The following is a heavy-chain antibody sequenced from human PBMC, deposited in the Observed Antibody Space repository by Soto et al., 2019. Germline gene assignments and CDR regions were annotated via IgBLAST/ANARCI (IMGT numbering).Heavy chain of an antibody. J-gene: IGHJ4*02. V-gene: IGHV3-33*01. CDR2: IWYDGSNK. Sequence: QVQLVESGGGVVQPGRSLRLSCVASGFTFSSYGMHWVRQAPGKGLEWVAVIWYDGSNKYYADSVKGRFTISRDNSKNTLYLQMNSLRAEDTAVYYCARDRGGLDYWGQGTLVTVSS. D-gene: IGHD2-15*01. CDR1: GFTFSSYG. CDR3: ARDRGGLDY.